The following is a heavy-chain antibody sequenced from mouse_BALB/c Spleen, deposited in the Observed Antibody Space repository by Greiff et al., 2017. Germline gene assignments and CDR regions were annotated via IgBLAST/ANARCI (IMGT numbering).Heavy chain of an antibody. V-gene: IGHV2-9*02. CDR2: IWAGGST. J-gene: IGHJ3*01. Sequence: VQLVESGPGLVAPSQSLSITCTVSGFSFTSYGVHWVRQPPGKGLEWLGVIWAGGSTNYHSALMSRLSISKDNSKSHVFLKMNSLQTDDTAMYYCARVYYGYDEEPSADWGQGTLGTVSA. D-gene: IGHD2-2*01. CDR3: ARVYYGYDEEPSAD. CDR1: GFSFTSYG.